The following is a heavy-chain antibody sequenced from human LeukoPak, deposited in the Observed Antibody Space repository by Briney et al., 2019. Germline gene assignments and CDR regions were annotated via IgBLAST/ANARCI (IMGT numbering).Heavy chain of an antibody. J-gene: IGHJ4*02. Sequence: GGSLRLSCAASGFTLSSYSMNWVRQAPGKGLEWVSSISSSSSYIYYADSVKGRFTISRDNAKNSLYLQMNSLRAEDTAVYYCARDQGDFWSGYYEPNYWGQGTLVTVSS. CDR2: ISSSSSYI. D-gene: IGHD3-3*01. CDR3: ARDQGDFWSGYYEPNY. V-gene: IGHV3-21*01. CDR1: GFTLSSYS.